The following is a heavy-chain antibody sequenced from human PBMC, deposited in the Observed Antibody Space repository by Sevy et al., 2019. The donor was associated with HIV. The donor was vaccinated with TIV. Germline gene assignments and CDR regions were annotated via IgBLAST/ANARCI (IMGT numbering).Heavy chain of an antibody. CDR1: GFTFDDYG. CDR2: INWNGGST. CDR3: ARGDLYYDSSGFDY. J-gene: IGHJ4*02. V-gene: IGHV3-20*04. D-gene: IGHD3-22*01. Sequence: GGSLRLSCAASGFTFDDYGMSWVRQAPGKGLEWVSGINWNGGSTGYADSVKGRFTISRDNAKNSLYLQMNSLRAEDTALYYCARGDLYYDSSGFDYRGQGTLVTVSS.